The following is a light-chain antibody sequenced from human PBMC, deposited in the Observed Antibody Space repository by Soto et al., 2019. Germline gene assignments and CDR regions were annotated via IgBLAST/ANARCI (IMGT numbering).Light chain of an antibody. CDR3: QQYGTSRT. V-gene: IGKV3-20*01. Sequence: EVVLTQSPGTLSLSPGERSTVSCRASQSVTNNYLAWYQQRPGLAPRLLIYGASTRTAGIPDRFTGSGSGTDFTLTISRLEPEDFAVYYCQQYGTSRTFGQGTKVDIK. CDR2: GAS. CDR1: QSVTNNY. J-gene: IGKJ1*01.